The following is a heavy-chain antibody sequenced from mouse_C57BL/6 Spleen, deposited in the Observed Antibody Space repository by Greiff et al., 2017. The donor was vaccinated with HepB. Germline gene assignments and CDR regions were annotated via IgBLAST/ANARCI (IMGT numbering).Heavy chain of an antibody. D-gene: IGHD1-1*01. V-gene: IGHV1-7*01. Sequence: VQLQQSGAELAKPGASVKLSCKASGYTFTSYWMHWVKQRPGQGLEWIGYINPSSGYTKYNQKFKDKATLTADKSSSTAYMQLSSLTYEESAVYYCARNVPLSYDGSSGYFDVWGTGTTVTVSS. J-gene: IGHJ1*03. CDR2: INPSSGYT. CDR1: GYTFTSYW. CDR3: ARNVPLSYDGSSGYFDV.